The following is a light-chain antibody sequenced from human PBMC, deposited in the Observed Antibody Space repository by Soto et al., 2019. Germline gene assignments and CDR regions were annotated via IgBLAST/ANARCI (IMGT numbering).Light chain of an antibody. CDR1: PNINRS. V-gene: IGKV3-11*01. CDR2: DAS. Sequence: EIVLTQSLGPLSLSPGEGATLSCSVSPNINRSLAWYQHRIGQPPRLLIYDASHRATGIPGRFSGSGSGTDFTLSISSLEPEDFAVYFCQQRSRWPLTFGQGTRLEIK. J-gene: IGKJ5*01. CDR3: QQRSRWPLT.